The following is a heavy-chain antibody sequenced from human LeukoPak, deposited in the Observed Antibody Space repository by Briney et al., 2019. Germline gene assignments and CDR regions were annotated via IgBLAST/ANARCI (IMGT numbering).Heavy chain of an antibody. CDR3: AREEYGDYVPIDY. CDR1: VYTFTIYG. D-gene: IGHD4-17*01. Sequence: ASVKVSCKASVYTFTIYGISWVRQAPGQGHEWMGWISAYNGNTNYAQKLQGRVTMTTDTSTSTAYLELRSLRSDDTAVYYCAREEYGDYVPIDYWGQGTLVTVSS. J-gene: IGHJ4*02. CDR2: ISAYNGNT. V-gene: IGHV1-18*01.